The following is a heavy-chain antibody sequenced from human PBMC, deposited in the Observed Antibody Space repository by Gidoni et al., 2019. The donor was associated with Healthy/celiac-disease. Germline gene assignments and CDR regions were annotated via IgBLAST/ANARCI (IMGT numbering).Heavy chain of an antibody. J-gene: IGHJ3*02. CDR2: ISYDGSNK. V-gene: IGHV3-30*18. D-gene: IGHD5-18*01. CDR3: AKDGDTAMADAFDI. Sequence: QVQLVESGGGVVQPGTSLRLSCAASGFNFSSYGMQWVRQAPGKGLEWVAVISYDGSNKYYADYVKGRFTISRDNSKNTPDLQMSSLRAEDTAVYYCAKDGDTAMADAFDIWGQGTMVTVSS. CDR1: GFNFSSYG.